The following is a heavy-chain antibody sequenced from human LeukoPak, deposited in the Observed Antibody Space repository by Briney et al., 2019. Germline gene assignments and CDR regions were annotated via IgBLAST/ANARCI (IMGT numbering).Heavy chain of an antibody. CDR1: GFTFADHA. CDR3: ARDDYNTLGYNFHY. J-gene: IGHJ4*02. D-gene: IGHD1-1*01. CDR2: INWDNDGI. V-gene: IGHV3-9*01. Sequence: PGGSLRLSCVASGFTFADHAMHWVRRAPGQGLEWVTGINWDNDGIVYAASVRGRFTVSRDNAKNILYLQMNRLRPEDTAFYYCARDDYNTLGYNFHYWGQGTLVTVSS.